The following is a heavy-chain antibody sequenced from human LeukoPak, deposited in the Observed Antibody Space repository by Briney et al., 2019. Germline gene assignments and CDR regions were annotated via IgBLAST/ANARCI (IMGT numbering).Heavy chain of an antibody. J-gene: IGHJ1*01. Sequence: GGSLRLSCAASGFTVSSNYMSWIRQAPGKGLEWVSAISGSGGSTYYADSVKGRFTISRDNAKNSLYLQMNSLRAEDTAVYYCASMDYDSSGYYYVEYFQHWGQGTLVTVSS. V-gene: IGHV3-23*01. CDR1: GFTVSSNY. D-gene: IGHD3-22*01. CDR3: ASMDYDSSGYYYVEYFQH. CDR2: ISGSGGST.